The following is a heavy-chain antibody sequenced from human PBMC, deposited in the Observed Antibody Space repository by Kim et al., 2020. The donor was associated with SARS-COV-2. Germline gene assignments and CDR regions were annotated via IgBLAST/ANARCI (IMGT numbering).Heavy chain of an antibody. D-gene: IGHD3-3*01. Sequence: SETLSLTCTVSGGSISSYYWSWILQPPGKGLEWIGYIYYSGSTNYNPSLKSRVTISVDTSKNQFSLKLSSVTAADTAVYYCARAPPATIFGVVTAFDYWGQGTLVTFSS. J-gene: IGHJ4*02. V-gene: IGHV4-59*13. CDR3: ARAPPATIFGVVTAFDY. CDR1: GGSISSYY. CDR2: IYYSGST.